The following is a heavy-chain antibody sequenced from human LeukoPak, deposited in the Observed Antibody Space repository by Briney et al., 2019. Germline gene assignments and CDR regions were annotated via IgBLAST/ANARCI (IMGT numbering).Heavy chain of an antibody. CDR1: GFTFSSYA. CDR2: ISGDGSAT. Sequence: GGSLRLSCAASGFTFSSYAMSWVRQAPGKGLEWVSRISGDGSATIYADSVKGRFTISRDNAENTIYLQMNSLTVEDTAVYYCTRRVSATRWFDPWGQGTLVTVSS. V-gene: IGHV3-74*01. CDR3: TRRVSATRWFDP. D-gene: IGHD2-15*01. J-gene: IGHJ5*02.